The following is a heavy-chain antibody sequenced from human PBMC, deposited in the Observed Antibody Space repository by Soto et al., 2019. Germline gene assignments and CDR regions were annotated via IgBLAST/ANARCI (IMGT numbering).Heavy chain of an antibody. CDR2: ISSSGSTI. CDR3: ARDRSERYCSGGTCSSFWYFDL. D-gene: IGHD2-15*01. J-gene: IGHJ2*01. CDR1: GFTFSDYY. V-gene: IGHV3-11*01. Sequence: QVQLVESGGGLVKPGGSLRLSCAASGFTFSDYYMSWIRQAPGKGLEWVAYISSSGSTIYYADSVKGRFTISRDNAKNSLYLQMNGLSAEDAVVYDGARDRSERYCSGGTCSSFWYFDLWGRGTLVTVSS.